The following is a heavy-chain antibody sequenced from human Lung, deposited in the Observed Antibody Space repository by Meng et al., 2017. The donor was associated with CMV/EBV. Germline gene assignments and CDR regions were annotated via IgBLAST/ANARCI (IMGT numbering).Heavy chain of an antibody. CDR2: IYSGGST. J-gene: IGHJ6*02. CDR3: ARNNCSSTSCYSLYYYGMDV. Sequence: GGSLGLXCAASGFTFNCLQMSWVRQAPGKGLEWVSVIYSGGSTYYADSVKGRFTISRDNSKNTLYLQMNSLRAEDTAVYYCARNNCSSTSCYSLYYYGMDVXGQGXTVTVSS. CDR1: GFTFNCLQ. V-gene: IGHV3-53*01. D-gene: IGHD2-2*01.